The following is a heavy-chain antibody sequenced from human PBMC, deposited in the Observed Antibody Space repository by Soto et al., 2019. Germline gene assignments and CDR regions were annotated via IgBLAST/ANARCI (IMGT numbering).Heavy chain of an antibody. J-gene: IGHJ4*02. Sequence: SLTCTVSGGSISSYYWSWIRQPPGKGLEWIGYIYYSGSTNYNPSLKSRVTISVDTSKNQFSLKLSSVTAADTAVYYCAREATVDAYYFDYWGQGTLVTVSS. D-gene: IGHD4-17*01. V-gene: IGHV4-59*01. CDR3: AREATVDAYYFDY. CDR2: IYYSGST. CDR1: GGSISSYY.